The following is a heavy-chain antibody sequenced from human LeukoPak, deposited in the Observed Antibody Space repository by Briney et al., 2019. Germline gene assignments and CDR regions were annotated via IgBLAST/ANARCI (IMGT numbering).Heavy chain of an antibody. Sequence: SQTLSLTCTVSGDSISSGSNGWTWIRPPAGQGLGWVVRMYMSGSTNYNPSRKSRVSISADTSKNQFSLKMNSVTAADTAVYYCARDISGSYGAFDYWGQGTLVTVSS. J-gene: IGHJ4*02. CDR3: ARDISGSYGAFDY. D-gene: IGHD1-26*01. CDR2: MYMSGST. V-gene: IGHV4-61*02. CDR1: GDSISSGSNG.